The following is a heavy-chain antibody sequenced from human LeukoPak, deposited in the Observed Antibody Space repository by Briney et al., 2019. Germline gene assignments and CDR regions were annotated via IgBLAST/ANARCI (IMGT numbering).Heavy chain of an antibody. CDR1: GFTFSRYG. J-gene: IGHJ4*02. D-gene: IGHD1-14*01. V-gene: IGHV3-30*03. CDR3: ARQPDY. CDR2: LSYDGSDQ. Sequence: GGSLRLSCAASGFTFSRYGMHWVRQAPGKGLEWVAVLSYDGSDQYYADSVRGRFTISRDNSKNMLYLQMNSLRAEDTAVYYCARQPDYWGQGTLVTVSS.